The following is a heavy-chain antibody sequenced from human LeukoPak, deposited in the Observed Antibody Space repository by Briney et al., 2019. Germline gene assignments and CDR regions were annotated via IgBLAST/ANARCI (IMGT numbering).Heavy chain of an antibody. CDR3: SLRGYHILTGYYFDY. Sequence: ASVKVSCKASGGTFSSYAISWVRQAPGQGLEWMGGIIPIFGTANYAQKFQGRVTITADESTSTAYMELSSLRSEDTAVYYCSLRGYHILTGYYFDYWGQGTLVTVSS. V-gene: IGHV1-69*01. J-gene: IGHJ4*02. D-gene: IGHD3-9*01. CDR1: GGTFSSYA. CDR2: IIPIFGTA.